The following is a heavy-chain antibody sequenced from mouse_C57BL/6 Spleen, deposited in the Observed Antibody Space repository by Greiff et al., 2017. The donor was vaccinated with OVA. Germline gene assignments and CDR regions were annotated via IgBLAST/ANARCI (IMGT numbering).Heavy chain of an antibody. CDR1: GYTFTSYW. V-gene: IGHV1-55*01. Sequence: QVQLQQPGAELVKPGASVKMSCKASGYTFTSYWITWVKQRPGQGLEWIGDIYPGSGSTNYNEKFKSKATLNVDTSSSTAYMQSSSLTSEDSAVYYCARGGPHYYGSRRDWYFDVWGTGTTVTVSS. J-gene: IGHJ1*03. CDR2: IYPGSGST. D-gene: IGHD1-1*01. CDR3: ARGGPHYYGSRRDWYFDV.